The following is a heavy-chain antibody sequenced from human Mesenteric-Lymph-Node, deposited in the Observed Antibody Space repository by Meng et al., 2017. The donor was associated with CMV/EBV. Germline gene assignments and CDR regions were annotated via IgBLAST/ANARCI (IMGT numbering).Heavy chain of an antibody. CDR1: GFTFSSYW. CDR3: ARESSPSSSGWFDACDI. J-gene: IGHJ3*02. D-gene: IGHD6-19*01. CDR2: MNSDGSKK. Sequence: GESLKISCAASGFTFSSYWMYWVRQVPGKGLVWVSRMNSDGSKKTYADFVKGRFTISRDNAKNTLYLQVDSLRDEDTAVYFCARESSPSSSGWFDACDIWGQGTMVTVSS. V-gene: IGHV3-74*03.